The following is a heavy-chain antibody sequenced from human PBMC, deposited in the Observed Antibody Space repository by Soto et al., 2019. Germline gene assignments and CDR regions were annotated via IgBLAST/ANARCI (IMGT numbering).Heavy chain of an antibody. J-gene: IGHJ4*02. CDR3: ARVRGAAVTTNHFDY. CDR1: GGTFSSYA. V-gene: IGHV1-69*01. CDR2: IIPIFGTA. Sequence: QVQLVQSGAEVKKPGSSVKVSCKASGGTFSSYAISWVRQAPGQGLEWMGGIIPIFGTANYAQTFQGRVKITADESTSTAYMELSSLRSEDTAVYYCARVRGAAVTTNHFDYWGQGTLVTVSS. D-gene: IGHD4-17*01.